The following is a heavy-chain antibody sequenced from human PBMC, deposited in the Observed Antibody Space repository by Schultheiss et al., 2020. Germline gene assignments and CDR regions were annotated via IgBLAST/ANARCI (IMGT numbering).Heavy chain of an antibody. D-gene: IGHD2-2*01. J-gene: IGHJ4*01. V-gene: IGHV1-69*06. CDR3: ATLREDCSSTSCYSYFDY. CDR2: IIPIFGTA. Sequence: SVKVSCKASGGTFSSYAISWVRQAPGQGLEWMGGIIPIFGTANYAQKFQGRVTITADKSTSTAYMELSSLRSEDTAVYYCATLREDCSSTSCYSYFDYWGHGALVTVSS. CDR1: GGTFSSYA.